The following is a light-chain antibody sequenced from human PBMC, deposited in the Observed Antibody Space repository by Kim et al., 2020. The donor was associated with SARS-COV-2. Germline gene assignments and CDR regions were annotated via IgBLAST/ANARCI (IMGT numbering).Light chain of an antibody. CDR2: KAS. CDR3: QQYNSSPWT. CDR1: QSISSW. V-gene: IGKV1-5*03. J-gene: IGKJ1*01. Sequence: DIQMTQSPSTLSGSVGDRVTITCRASQSISSWLAWYQQKTGKAPKLLIYKASSLESGVPSRFSGSGSGTEFTLTISSLQPDDFATYFCQQYNSSPWTFGQGTKVDIK.